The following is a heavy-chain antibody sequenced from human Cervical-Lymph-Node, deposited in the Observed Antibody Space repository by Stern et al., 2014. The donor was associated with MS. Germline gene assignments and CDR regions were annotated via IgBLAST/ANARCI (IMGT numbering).Heavy chain of an antibody. CDR1: GFIFNNAW. CDR2: IKSKTDGGTS. J-gene: IGHJ4*02. CDR3: TTLSMLRGTIIELFDH. V-gene: IGHV3-15*01. Sequence: EVQLVESGADLVKPGGSLTLSCAASGFIFNNAWLSCVRQAPRKGLELVGRIKSKTDGGTSEYAAPVKGRFAISRDDSNNIIYLQLNSLKIEDTGVYYCTTLSMLRGTIIELFDHWGQGTPVTVSS. D-gene: IGHD3-10*01.